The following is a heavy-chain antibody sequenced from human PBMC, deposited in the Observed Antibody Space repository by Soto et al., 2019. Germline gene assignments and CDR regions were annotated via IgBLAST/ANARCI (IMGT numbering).Heavy chain of an antibody. CDR2: IPQDGVDG. Sequence: DVKLVESGGGMVQPGDSLRLSCEVSGFIFSMYSMSWVRQTPGKGLEWVAKIPQDGVDGHYVDAVKGRFTISRDNGKNSLYLQMNTLRAEDTAVYYCARDHLILPAHDFFYGSDVWGRGATVTVSS. CDR1: GFIFSMYS. V-gene: IGHV3-7*03. CDR3: ARDHLILPAHDFFYGSDV. D-gene: IGHD2-21*02. J-gene: IGHJ6*02.